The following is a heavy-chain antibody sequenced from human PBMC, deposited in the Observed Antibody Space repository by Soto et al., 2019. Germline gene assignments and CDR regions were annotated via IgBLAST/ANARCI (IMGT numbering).Heavy chain of an antibody. Sequence: TLSLTCTVSGGSISSGGYYWSWIRQHPGKGLEWIGYIYYSGSTYYNPSLKSRVTISVDTSKNQFSLKLSSVTAADTAVYYCAKTPYYDILAGYYPYGMDVWGQGTTVTVSS. V-gene: IGHV4-31*03. CDR1: GGSISSGGYY. D-gene: IGHD3-9*01. CDR3: AKTPYYDILAGYYPYGMDV. J-gene: IGHJ6*02. CDR2: IYYSGST.